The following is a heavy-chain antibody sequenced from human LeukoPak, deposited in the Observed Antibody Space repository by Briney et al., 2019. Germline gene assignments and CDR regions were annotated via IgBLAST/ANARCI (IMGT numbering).Heavy chain of an antibody. J-gene: IGHJ5*02. D-gene: IGHD4-17*01. CDR3: ARSKKDYGDYLGWFDL. V-gene: IGHV3-74*01. CDR1: GFTFSNYW. CDR2: INSDGSST. Sequence: GGSLRLSCAASGFTFSNYWMHWVRQAPGKGLVWVSRINSDGSSTSYADSVKGRFTISRDNAKDTLYLQVNSLRAEDTALYHCARSKKDYGDYLGWFDLWGQGTLVTVSS.